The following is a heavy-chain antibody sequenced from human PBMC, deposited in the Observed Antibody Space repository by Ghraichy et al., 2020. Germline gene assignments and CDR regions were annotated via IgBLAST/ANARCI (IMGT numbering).Heavy chain of an antibody. D-gene: IGHD3-22*01. CDR2: ISGNGTHI. V-gene: IGHV3-11*01. CDR3: AKDDSRNSYRFFHY. CDR1: GISITDSF. Sequence: GGSLRLSCVASGISITDSFMSWVRRAPGQGLEWLAYISGNGTHIHYSDSVKGRFTISRDNARKSLYLQMNSLRAEDTAVYYCAKDDSRNSYRFFHYWGLGTQVTVSS. J-gene: IGHJ4*02.